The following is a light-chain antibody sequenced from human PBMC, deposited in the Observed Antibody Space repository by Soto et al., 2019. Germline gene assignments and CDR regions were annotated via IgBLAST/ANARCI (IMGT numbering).Light chain of an antibody. CDR2: AAS. J-gene: IGKJ5*01. V-gene: IGKV3-15*01. CDR3: QQYKDWPIT. Sequence: DKVMTQSPATLSVSPGERATLSCRASQSVARDLAWYQQKPGQAPRLLIYAASTRATDIPVRFSGSGSGTEFTLTISSLQSEDYAVYYCQQYKDWPITFGQGTRLEI. CDR1: QSVARD.